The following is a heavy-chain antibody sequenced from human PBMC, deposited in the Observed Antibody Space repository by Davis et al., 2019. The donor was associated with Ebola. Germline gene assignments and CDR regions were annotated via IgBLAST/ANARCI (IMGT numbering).Heavy chain of an antibody. Sequence: GESLKISCAASGFTFSSYWMSWVRQAPGKGLEWVANIKQDGSEKYYVDSVKGRFTISRDNAKNSLYLQMNSLRAEDTAVYYCARAPYFDWLLGAFDIWGQGTMVTVSS. J-gene: IGHJ3*02. CDR2: IKQDGSEK. CDR1: GFTFSSYW. D-gene: IGHD3-9*01. V-gene: IGHV3-7*01. CDR3: ARAPYFDWLLGAFDI.